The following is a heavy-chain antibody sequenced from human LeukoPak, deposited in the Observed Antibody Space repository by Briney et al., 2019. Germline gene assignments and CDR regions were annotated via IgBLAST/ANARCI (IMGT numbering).Heavy chain of an antibody. J-gene: IGHJ4*02. CDR1: GGSINSYY. V-gene: IGHV4-59*08. Sequence: SETLSLTCTVSGGSINSYYWSWIRQPPGKGLEWIGYIYYSGSTNYNPSLKSRVTISVDTSTNQFSLKLSSVTAADTAVYYCARGGDILTGYYRFDYWGQGTLVTVSS. D-gene: IGHD3-9*01. CDR2: IYYSGST. CDR3: ARGGDILTGYYRFDY.